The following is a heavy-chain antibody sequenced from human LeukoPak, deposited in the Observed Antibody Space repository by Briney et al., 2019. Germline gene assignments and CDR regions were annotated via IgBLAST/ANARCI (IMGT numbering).Heavy chain of an antibody. Sequence: GGSLRLSCAASGFTFSSYEMNWVRQAPGKGLEWVSYISSSGSTTHYADSVKGRFTISRDNAKNSLYLQMNSLRAEDTAVYYCARDCTSCYPYWGQGTLITVPS. CDR1: GFTFSSYE. CDR2: ISSSGSTT. J-gene: IGHJ4*02. CDR3: ARDCTSCYPY. D-gene: IGHD2-2*01. V-gene: IGHV3-48*03.